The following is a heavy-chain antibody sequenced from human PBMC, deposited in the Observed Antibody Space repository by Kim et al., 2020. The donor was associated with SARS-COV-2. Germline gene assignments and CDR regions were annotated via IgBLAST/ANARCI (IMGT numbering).Heavy chain of an antibody. J-gene: IGHJ4*02. CDR1: GGSISSSSYY. V-gene: IGHV4-39*01. Sequence: SETLSLTCTVSGGSISSSSYYWGWLRPPPGKGLEWIGSIYYSGSTYYNPSLKSRVTISVDTSKNQFSLKLSSVTAADTAVYYCARRRWYLFDYWGQGTLVTVSS. CDR3: ARRRWYLFDY. D-gene: IGHD6-13*01. CDR2: IYYSGST.